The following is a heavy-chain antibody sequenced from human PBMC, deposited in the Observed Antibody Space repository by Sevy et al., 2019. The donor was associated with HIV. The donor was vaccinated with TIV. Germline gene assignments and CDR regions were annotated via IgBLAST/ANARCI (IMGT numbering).Heavy chain of an antibody. D-gene: IGHD1-1*01. V-gene: IGHV4-4*02. CDR1: GDSINNNRW. Sequence: SETLSLTCSLSGDSINNNRWWSWVRQPPGQGLEWIGEIFRTGKANYNASLESRVTISVDPSNNQIYLRLTSVTAADTAFYYCARHMTTTGTIGFDYWGQGALVTVSS. CDR3: ARHMTTTGTIGFDY. J-gene: IGHJ4*02. CDR2: IFRTGKA.